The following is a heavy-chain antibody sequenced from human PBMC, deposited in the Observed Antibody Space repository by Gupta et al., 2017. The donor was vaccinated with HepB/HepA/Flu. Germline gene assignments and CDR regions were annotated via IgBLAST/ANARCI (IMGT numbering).Heavy chain of an antibody. CDR3: SVSLDY. CDR1: GFTFSRYW. J-gene: IGHJ4*02. V-gene: IGHV3-7*01. Sequence: EVQVVESGGALVQPGGSLRLSCAASGFTFSRYWMDWVRQAPGKGLGWVANIRQDGSEKYYVDSVKGRFTISRDNDKNSLYLQMDSLRAEDTAVYYCSVSLDYWGQGTLVTVSS. CDR2: IRQDGSEK.